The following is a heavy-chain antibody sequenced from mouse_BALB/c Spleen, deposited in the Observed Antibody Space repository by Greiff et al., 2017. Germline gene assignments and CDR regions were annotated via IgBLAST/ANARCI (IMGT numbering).Heavy chain of an antibody. CDR3: AREDYGSSYAMDY. J-gene: IGHJ4*01. V-gene: IGHV1-34*01. D-gene: IGHD1-1*01. CDR1: GYTFTSYY. CDR2: IYPYNGGT. Sequence: EVQLQQSGAELVKPGASVKLSCKASGYTFTSYYMYWVKQRPGQGLEWIGYIYPYNGGTGYNQKFKSKATLTVDNSSSTAYMELRSLTSEDSAVYYCAREDYGSSYAMDYWGQGTSVTVSS.